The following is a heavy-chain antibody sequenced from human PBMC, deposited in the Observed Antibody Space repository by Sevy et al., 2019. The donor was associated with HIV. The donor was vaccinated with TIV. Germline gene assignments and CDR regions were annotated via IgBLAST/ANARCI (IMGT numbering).Heavy chain of an antibody. D-gene: IGHD3-3*01. Sequence: GGSLRLSCAASGFNFRTYSMIWVRQAPGKGLEWLSSISDDSRYIYYSDSVKGRFTISRANAKNLLFLQMNNLRVEDTAIYYCARDFTIFGVVSGIDYWGQGNLVTVSS. CDR3: ARDFTIFGVVSGIDY. V-gene: IGHV3-21*04. CDR2: ISDDSRYI. J-gene: IGHJ4*02. CDR1: GFNFRTYS.